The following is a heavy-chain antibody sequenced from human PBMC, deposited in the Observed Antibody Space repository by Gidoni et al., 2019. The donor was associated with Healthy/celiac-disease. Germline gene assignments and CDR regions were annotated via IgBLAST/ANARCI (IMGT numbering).Heavy chain of an antibody. V-gene: IGHV3-30-3*01. CDR1: GFTFSSYA. D-gene: IGHD6-13*01. CDR2: ISYDGSNK. CDR3: ARDSFNQFHQAGTHDY. J-gene: IGHJ4*02. Sequence: QVQLVESGGGVVQPGRSLRLSCAASGFTFSSYAMHWVRQAPGKGLEWVAVISYDGSNKYYADSVKGRFTISRDNSKNTLYLQMNSLRAEDTAVYYCARDSFNQFHQAGTHDYWGQGTLVTVSS.